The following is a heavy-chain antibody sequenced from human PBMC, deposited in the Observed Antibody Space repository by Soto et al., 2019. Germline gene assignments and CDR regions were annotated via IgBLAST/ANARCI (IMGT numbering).Heavy chain of an antibody. Sequence: GGSMELACAASGFTFSTYRMNGARKAPGKRLEWISHIGSTTTTTYSAASVKGPFTLSRDNARTSLYLQMNSLRDEDTAVYYCARDEYTSGWSFDYRGKGALVTVSS. V-gene: IGHV3-48*02. CDR2: IGSTTTTT. CDR1: GFTFSTYR. J-gene: IGHJ4*02. CDR3: ARDEYTSGWSFDY. D-gene: IGHD6-19*01.